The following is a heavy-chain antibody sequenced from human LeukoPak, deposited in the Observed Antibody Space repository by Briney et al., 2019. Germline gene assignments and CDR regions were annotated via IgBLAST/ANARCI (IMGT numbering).Heavy chain of an antibody. J-gene: IGHJ4*02. CDR3: AREFYLHSDNYDSGN. CDR1: GFTFGTYW. Sequence: QAGGSLRLSCAASGFTFGTYWMHWVRQAPGKGLVWVSRINSDGSDASYADSVKGRFTISRDNAKNTLYLQMNSLRAEDTAVYYCAREFYLHSDNYDSGNWGQGTLVTVSS. CDR2: INSDGSDA. D-gene: IGHD3-16*01. V-gene: IGHV3-74*01.